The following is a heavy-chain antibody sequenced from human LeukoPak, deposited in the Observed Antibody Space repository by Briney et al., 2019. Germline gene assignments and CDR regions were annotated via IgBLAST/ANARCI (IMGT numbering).Heavy chain of an antibody. V-gene: IGHV4-59*08. CDR3: ARRRYYDILTGSSGAFDI. J-gene: IGHJ3*02. CDR2: IYYSGST. Sequence: SETLSLTCTVSGGSISSYYWSWIRQPPGKGLEWIGYIYYSGSTNYNPSLKSRVTISVDTSKNQFSLKLSSVTAADTAVYYCARRRYYDILTGSSGAFDIWGQGTMVTVSS. CDR1: GGSISSYY. D-gene: IGHD3-9*01.